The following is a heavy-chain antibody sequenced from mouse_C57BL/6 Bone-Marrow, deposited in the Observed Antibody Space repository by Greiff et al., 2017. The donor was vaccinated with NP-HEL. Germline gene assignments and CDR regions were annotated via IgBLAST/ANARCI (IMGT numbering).Heavy chain of an antibody. CDR1: GYTFTSYW. CDR3: ARYYYGSRGWYFDV. J-gene: IGHJ1*03. Sequence: QVQLQQPGADPVKPGASVKLSCKASGYTFTSYWMHWVKQRPGRGLEWIGRIDPNSGGTKFNEKFKTKATMTVDKPSSTAYMKLSSLTSKYSAVYYCARYYYGSRGWYFDVWGTGTTVTVTS. V-gene: IGHV1-72*01. D-gene: IGHD1-1*01. CDR2: IDPNSGGT.